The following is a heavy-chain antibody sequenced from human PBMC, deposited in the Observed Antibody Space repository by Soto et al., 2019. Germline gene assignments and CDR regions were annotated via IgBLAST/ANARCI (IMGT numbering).Heavy chain of an antibody. D-gene: IGHD5-18*01. V-gene: IGHV4-31*03. CDR1: GGSISSGGYY. J-gene: IGHJ4*02. Sequence: SETLSLTCTVSGGSISSGGYYWSWIRQHPGKGLEWIGYIYYSGSTYYNPSLKSRVTISVDTSKNQFSLKLSSVTAADTAVYYCATGLQAGVPEADKAMAPTDYWGQGTLVTVSS. CDR2: IYYSGST. CDR3: ATGLQAGVPEADKAMAPTDY.